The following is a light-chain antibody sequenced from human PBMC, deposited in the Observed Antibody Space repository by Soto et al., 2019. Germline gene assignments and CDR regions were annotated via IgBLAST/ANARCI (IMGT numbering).Light chain of an antibody. CDR2: DVT. V-gene: IGLV2-8*01. J-gene: IGLJ1*01. Sequence: QSVLTQSPSASGSPGQSVTISCTGTSSDIGGYNSVSWYQQHPGKAPKVMIYDVTKRPSGVPDRFSGSKSGNKASLTVSALQAEDEADYYCSSYTDRKNLVFGTGTKVTVL. CDR1: SSDIGGYNS. CDR3: SSYTDRKNLV.